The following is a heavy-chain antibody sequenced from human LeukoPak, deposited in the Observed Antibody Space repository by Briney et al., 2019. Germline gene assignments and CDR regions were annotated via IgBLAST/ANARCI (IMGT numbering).Heavy chain of an antibody. CDR3: ARDDYGDYQSHDAFDI. J-gene: IGHJ3*02. V-gene: IGHV4-4*07. D-gene: IGHD4-17*01. CDR1: GGSISSYY. Sequence: PSETLSLTCTVSGGSISSYYWSWIRQPAGKGLEWIGRIYASGSANYNPSLQCRVTMSVDTSKNQFSLKLSSVIAADTAVYYCARDDYGDYQSHDAFDIWGQGTMVTVSS. CDR2: IYASGSA.